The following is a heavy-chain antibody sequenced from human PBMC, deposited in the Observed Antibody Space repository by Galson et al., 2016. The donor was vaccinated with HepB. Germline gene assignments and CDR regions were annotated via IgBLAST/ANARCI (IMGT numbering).Heavy chain of an antibody. Sequence: SLRLSCAASGFTFSMYWVGWVRQAPGREPEWLANIKGDGSDKFYVDSLNGRFTVSRDNAKNSLYLQMHSLRGEDTAVYYCVRNSRSPDYWGQGTLVTVSS. CDR3: VRNSRSPDY. CDR2: IKGDGSDK. V-gene: IGHV3-7*01. CDR1: GFTFSMYW. J-gene: IGHJ1*01. D-gene: IGHD1-7*01.